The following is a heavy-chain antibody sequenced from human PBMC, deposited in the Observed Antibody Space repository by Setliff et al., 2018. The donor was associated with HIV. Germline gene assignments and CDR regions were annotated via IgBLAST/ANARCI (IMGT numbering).Heavy chain of an antibody. CDR1: GFTFSGDW. CDR2: INSDGSST. V-gene: IGHV3-74*01. Sequence: VGSLRLSCAASGFTFSGDWMHWVRQAPGKGLVWVSRINSDGSSTTYADSVKGRFTISRDNAKNTLYLQMNSLRPEDTAMYHCVRDFEYWSGVFVWGYFHFWGQGTPVTVSS. CDR3: VRDFEYWSGVFVWGYFHF. D-gene: IGHD3-3*01. J-gene: IGHJ4*02.